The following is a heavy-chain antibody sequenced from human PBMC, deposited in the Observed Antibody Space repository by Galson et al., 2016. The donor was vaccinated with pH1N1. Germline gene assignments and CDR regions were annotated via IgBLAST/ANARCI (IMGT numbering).Heavy chain of an antibody. J-gene: IGHJ6*03. Sequence: SETLSLTCGVSGHSISSDSHYWGWIRQPPGKGLEWIGTVYFDGTTHHNPSLRSRITISLDTSNNQFSLELRSVTAADAAVYYCSSTKLVSGPPYMDVWGKGTTVIVSS. CDR1: GHSISSDSHY. CDR3: SSTKLVSGPPYMDV. D-gene: IGHD5/OR15-5a*01. CDR2: VYFDGTT. V-gene: IGHV4-39*07.